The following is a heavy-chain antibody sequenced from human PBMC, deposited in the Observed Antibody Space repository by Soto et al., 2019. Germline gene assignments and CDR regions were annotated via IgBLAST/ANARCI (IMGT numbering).Heavy chain of an antibody. CDR2: ISYDGSNK. J-gene: IGHJ4*02. D-gene: IGHD1-1*01. CDR3: AKDRGTARFRSYFDY. CDR1: GFTFSSYG. V-gene: IGHV3-30*18. Sequence: GGSLRLSCAASGFTFSSYGMHWVRQAPGKGLEWVAVISYDGSNKYYADSVKGRFTISRDNSKNTLYLQMNSLRAEDTAVYYCAKDRGTARFRSYFDYWGQGTLVTVSS.